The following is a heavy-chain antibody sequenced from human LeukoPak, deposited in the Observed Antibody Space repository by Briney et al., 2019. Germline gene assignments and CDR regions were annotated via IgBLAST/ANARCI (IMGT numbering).Heavy chain of an antibody. CDR2: ITSSSSYI. Sequence: PGGSLRLSCAASGFTFSTYSMDWVRQAPGKGLEWVSSITSSSSYIYYADSVKGRFTISRDNAKSSLYLQMNSLTAEDTAVYYCAKDRIIYGDYGDAFDIWGQGTMVTVSS. CDR1: GFTFSTYS. J-gene: IGHJ3*02. CDR3: AKDRIIYGDYGDAFDI. V-gene: IGHV3-21*01. D-gene: IGHD4-17*01.